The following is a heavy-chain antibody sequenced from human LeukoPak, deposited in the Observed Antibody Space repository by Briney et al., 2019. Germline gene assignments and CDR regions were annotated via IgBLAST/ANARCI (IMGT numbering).Heavy chain of an antibody. Sequence: PGGSLRLSCAASGFIFSDYWMHWVRQAPGKGLEWVSRIIGDGSNTNYVDSVKGRFTISRDNAENTMYLQMNSLRVEDTAVYYWRRRVSATRWFDPWGQGTLVTVSS. V-gene: IGHV3-74*01. J-gene: IGHJ5*02. D-gene: IGHD2-15*01. CDR1: GFIFSDYW. CDR2: IIGDGSNT. CDR3: RRRVSATRWFDP.